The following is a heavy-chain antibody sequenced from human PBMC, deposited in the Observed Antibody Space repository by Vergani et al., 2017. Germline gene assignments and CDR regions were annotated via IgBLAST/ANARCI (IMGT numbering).Heavy chain of an antibody. CDR2: IYSGGST. V-gene: IGHV3-66*01. CDR3: ARDHIVSGAFDI. J-gene: IGHJ3*02. CDR1: GFTVSSNY. D-gene: IGHD2-21*01. Sequence: EVQLVESGGGLVQPGGSLRLSCAASGFTVSSNYMSWVRQAPGKGLEWVSVIYSGGSTYYADSVKGRFTISRDNAKNSLYLQMNSLRAEDTAVYYCARDHIVSGAFDIWGQGTMVTVSS.